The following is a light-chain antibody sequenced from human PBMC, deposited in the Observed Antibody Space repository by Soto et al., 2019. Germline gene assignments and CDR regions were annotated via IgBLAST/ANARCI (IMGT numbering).Light chain of an antibody. CDR3: QQYYTYSRR. CDR2: KAS. Sequence: DIQMTQSPSTLSASVGDRVTITCRASQSISSWLAWYQQKPGQAPKLLIYKASSLQSGVPSRFSGSGSGPEFTLTISSLQPDDFATYYCQQYYTYSRRFGQGTKVDNK. V-gene: IGKV1-5*03. CDR1: QSISSW. J-gene: IGKJ1*01.